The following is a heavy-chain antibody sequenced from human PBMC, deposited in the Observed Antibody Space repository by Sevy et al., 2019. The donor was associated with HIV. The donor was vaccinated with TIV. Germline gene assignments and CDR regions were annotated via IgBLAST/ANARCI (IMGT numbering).Heavy chain of an antibody. CDR1: GDSINKYH. CDR3: ARVVVAATRRYFDY. J-gene: IGHJ4*02. CDR2: MYYSGST. Sequence: SETLSLTCTVSGDSINKYHWSWIRQPPGKALEWIGYMYYSGSTNYNPSLKSRVTISIDTSKNQFSLKLDSVTAADTAVYYCARVVVAATRRYFDYWGQGTLVTVSS. D-gene: IGHD2-15*01. V-gene: IGHV4-59*12.